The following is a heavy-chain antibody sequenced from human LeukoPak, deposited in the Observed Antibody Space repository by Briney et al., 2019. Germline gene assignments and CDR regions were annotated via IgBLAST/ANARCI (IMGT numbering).Heavy chain of an antibody. CDR1: GFTFSDYY. Sequence: PGGSLRLSCAASGFTFSDYYMSWIRQAPGKGLEWVSYISSSGSTIYYADSVKGRFTISRDNSKNTLYLQMNSLRAEDTAVYYCAKDIVVVPAALTAYYYYYGMDVWGQGTTVTVSS. CDR2: ISSSGSTI. CDR3: AKDIVVVPAALTAYYYYYGMDV. J-gene: IGHJ6*02. D-gene: IGHD2-2*01. V-gene: IGHV3-11*04.